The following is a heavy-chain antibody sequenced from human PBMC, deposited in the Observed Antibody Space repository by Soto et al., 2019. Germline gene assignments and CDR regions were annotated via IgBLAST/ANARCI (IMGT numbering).Heavy chain of an antibody. V-gene: IGHV3-7*01. D-gene: IGHD6-6*01. CDR1: GFTFSSYW. CDR2: IKQDGSEK. J-gene: IGHJ6*03. Sequence: EVQLVESGGGLVQPGGSLRLSCAASGFTFSSYWMSWVRQAPGKGLEWVANIKQDGSEKYYVDSVKGRFTISRDNAKNSLYLQMNSLRAEDTAVYYCARVRSARPTYYYYYMDVWGKGTTVTVSS. CDR3: ARVRSARPTYYYYYMDV.